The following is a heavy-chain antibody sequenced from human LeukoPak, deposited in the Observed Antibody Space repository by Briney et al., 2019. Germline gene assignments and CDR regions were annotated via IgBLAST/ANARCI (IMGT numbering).Heavy chain of an antibody. D-gene: IGHD3-10*01. CDR1: GFPFSDYS. CDR2: ISGGSDYI. J-gene: IGHJ2*01. CDR3: VRDLVRGVHPVFYFDL. V-gene: IGHV3-21*01. Sequence: KAAGSLSLTCAASGFPFSDYSMNWVRPAPGKGLEWVSTISGGSDYIYYADSVKGRFTISRDNAKKSLYLQMTSLRADDTAVYFCVRDLVRGVHPVFYFDLCGRGTLVTVSS.